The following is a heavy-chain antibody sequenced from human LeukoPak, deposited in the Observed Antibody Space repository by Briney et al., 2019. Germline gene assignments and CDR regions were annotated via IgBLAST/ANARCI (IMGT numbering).Heavy chain of an antibody. J-gene: IGHJ5*02. CDR3: ARYSSGWYTGYNWFDP. CDR2: ISAYNGNT. CDR1: GYTFISYG. Sequence: GASVKVSCKASGYTFISYGISWVRQAPGQGLEWMGWISAYNGNTNYAQKFQGRVTMTTDTSTSTAYMELRSLRSDDTAVYYCARYSSGWYTGYNWFDPWGQGTLVTVSS. D-gene: IGHD6-19*01. V-gene: IGHV1-18*01.